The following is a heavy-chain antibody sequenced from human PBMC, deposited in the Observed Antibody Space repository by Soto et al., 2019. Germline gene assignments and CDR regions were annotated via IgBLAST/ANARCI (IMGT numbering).Heavy chain of an antibody. CDR1: GGSISSYY. J-gene: IGHJ4*02. D-gene: IGHD3-10*01. Sequence: SETLSLTCTVSGGSISSYYWTWIRQPPGKGLEWIGFMYNSGSTHYNPSLKSRVTISLDTSKNQFSLNLNSMTAADTSVYYCARHNYGSGSTYFDYWGQGTLVTVSS. V-gene: IGHV4-59*08. CDR2: MYNSGST. CDR3: ARHNYGSGSTYFDY.